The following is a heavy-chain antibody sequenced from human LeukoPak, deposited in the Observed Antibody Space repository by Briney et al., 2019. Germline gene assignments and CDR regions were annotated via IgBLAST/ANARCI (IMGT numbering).Heavy chain of an antibody. D-gene: IGHD3-3*02. CDR1: GYTFTGYY. J-gene: IGHJ3*02. CDR2: INPNSGGT. CDR3: ARTISRDAFDI. V-gene: IGHV1-2*06. Sequence: ASVKVSCKASGYTFTGYYMHWVRQAPGQGLEWMGRINPNSGGTNYAQKFQGRVTMTKDTSISTAYMELSRLRSDDTAVYYCARTISRDAFDIWGQGTMVTVSS.